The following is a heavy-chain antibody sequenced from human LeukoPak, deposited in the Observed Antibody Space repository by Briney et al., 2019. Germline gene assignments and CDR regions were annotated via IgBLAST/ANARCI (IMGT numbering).Heavy chain of an antibody. CDR1: VYTFTSDA. CDR2: ICAGNGNT. V-gene: IGHV1-3*01. CDR3: ARDRGALDY. Sequence: GASVKVSCKASVYTFTSDAIYWVRQAPGDRLEGMGWICAGNGNTKYSQNFQGRVTFISNTSATTAFMELSSLRSEDAAVYYCARDRGALDYWGQGTLVTVSS. J-gene: IGHJ4*02.